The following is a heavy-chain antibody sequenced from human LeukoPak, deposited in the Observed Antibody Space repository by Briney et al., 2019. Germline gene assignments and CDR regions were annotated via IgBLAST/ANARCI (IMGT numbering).Heavy chain of an antibody. J-gene: IGHJ4*02. CDR3: ATDSMYSSGWYAIDY. V-gene: IGHV1-24*01. CDR2: FDPEDGET. Sequence: ASVKVSCKVSGCALTELSMHWVRQAPGKGLEWMGGFDPEDGETIYAQKFQGRVTMTEDTSTDTAYMELSSLRSEDTAVYYCATDSMYSSGWYAIDYWGQGTLVTVSS. D-gene: IGHD6-19*01. CDR1: GCALTELS.